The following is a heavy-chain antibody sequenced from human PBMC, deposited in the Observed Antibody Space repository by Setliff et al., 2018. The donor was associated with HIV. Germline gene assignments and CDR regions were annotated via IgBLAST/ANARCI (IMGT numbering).Heavy chain of an antibody. Sequence: SETLSLTCAVSGYSISSGYYWGWIRQPPGKGLEWIGSFYHSGRTYYNPSFKSRVTISVDTSKNQFSLRLSSVTAADTAVYYCASQPAYSTDWYPPGYFDFWGQGTLVTVSS. CDR3: ASQPAYSTDWYPPGYFDF. D-gene: IGHD6-19*01. J-gene: IGHJ4*02. CDR2: FYHSGRT. V-gene: IGHV4-38-2*01. CDR1: GYSISSGYY.